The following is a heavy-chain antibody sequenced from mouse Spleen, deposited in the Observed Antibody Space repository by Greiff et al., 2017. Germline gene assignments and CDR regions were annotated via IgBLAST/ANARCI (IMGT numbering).Heavy chain of an antibody. D-gene: IGHD1-1*01. CDR2: IDPENGDT. J-gene: IGHJ2*01. V-gene: IGHV14-4*01. CDR1: GFNIKDDY. Sequence: VQLKQSGAELVRPGASVKLSCTASGFNIKDDYMHWVKQRPEQGLEWIGWIDPENGDTEYASKFQGKATITADTSSNTAYLQLSSLTSEDTAVYYCTTCSSLFDYWGQGTTLTVSS. CDR3: TTCSSLFDY.